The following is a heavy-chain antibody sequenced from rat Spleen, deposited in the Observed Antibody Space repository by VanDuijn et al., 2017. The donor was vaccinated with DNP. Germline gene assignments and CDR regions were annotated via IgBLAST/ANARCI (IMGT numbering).Heavy chain of an antibody. J-gene: IGHJ1*01. V-gene: IGHV1-43*01. Sequence: QVQLRQSGAEPAKPGSSVKISRKASGYTFTTYYISWIKQTTGQGLDYIGYINTGSGGTNYNEKFRGKATLTVDTSSSTAFMQLSSLTPDDSAVYYCARRRLPYWYVDFWGPGTMVTVSS. CDR2: INTGSGGT. D-gene: IGHD1-4*01. CDR1: GYTFTTYY. CDR3: ARRRLPYWYVDF.